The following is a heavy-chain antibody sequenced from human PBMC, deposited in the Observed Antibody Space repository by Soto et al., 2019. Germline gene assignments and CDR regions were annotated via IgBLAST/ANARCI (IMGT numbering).Heavy chain of an antibody. Sequence: GWSLRLSCASSVFTVISNYMHWVRPVPGEGLVWVSGISGDGTPISDEDSVKGQFTISKNNAKNKLNLEMNSLRGDDTGAYYCTITYISGISGFDLWGQGTPVTVSS. J-gene: IGHJ5*02. V-gene: IGHV3-74*01. D-gene: IGHD1-20*01. CDR1: VFTVISNY. CDR2: ISGDGTPI. CDR3: TITYISGISGFDL.